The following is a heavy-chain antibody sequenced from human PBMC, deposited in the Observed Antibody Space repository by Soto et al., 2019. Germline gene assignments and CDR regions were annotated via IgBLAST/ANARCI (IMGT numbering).Heavy chain of an antibody. CDR3: ARRSSGTSYFGLDP. J-gene: IGHJ5*02. CDR2: ISYTGHT. D-gene: IGHD6-19*01. V-gene: IGHV4-39*01. Sequence: HLQLQESGPGLVKPSETLSLICAVSGASISSSGYHWDWVRQPPGKGLEWIGTISYTGHTHSNTSLESRLTISPDTAKNQLSLRLTSVTAADTAVYYCARRSSGTSYFGLDPWGQGTLVTVSS. CDR1: GASISSSGYH.